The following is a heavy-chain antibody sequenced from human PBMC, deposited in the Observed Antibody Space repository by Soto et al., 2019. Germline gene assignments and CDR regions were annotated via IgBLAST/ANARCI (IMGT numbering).Heavy chain of an antibody. CDR1: GFTFSSYG. CDR3: ARAPYYDFWSGYPENYYYYYMDV. Sequence: GGSLRLSCAASGFTFSSYGMHWVRQAPGKGLEWVAVIWYDGSNKYYADSVKGRFTISRDNSKNTLYLQMNSLRAEDTAVYYCARAPYYDFWSGYPENYYYYYMDVWGKGTTVTVSS. D-gene: IGHD3-3*01. CDR2: IWYDGSNK. V-gene: IGHV3-33*01. J-gene: IGHJ6*03.